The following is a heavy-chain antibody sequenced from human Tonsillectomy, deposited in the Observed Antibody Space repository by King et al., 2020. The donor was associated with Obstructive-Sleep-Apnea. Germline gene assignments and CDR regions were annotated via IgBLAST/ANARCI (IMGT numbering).Heavy chain of an antibody. D-gene: IGHD2-21*02. CDR2: ISSSSIYI. V-gene: IGHV3-21*01. J-gene: IGHJ6*02. Sequence: VQLVESGGGLVKPGGSLRLSCAASGFTLSNYSVNWVRQAPGKGLEWVSSISSSSIYIYYADSVKGRFTISRDNAKNSLYLQMNSLRADDTAVYYCARGTYIYCGGDCSEHDYYVMDVWGQGTTVTVSS. CDR1: GFTLSNYS. CDR3: ARGTYIYCGGDCSEHDYYVMDV.